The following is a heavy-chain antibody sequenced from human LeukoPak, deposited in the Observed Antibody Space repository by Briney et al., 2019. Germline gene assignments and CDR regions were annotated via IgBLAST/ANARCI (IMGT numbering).Heavy chain of an antibody. CDR2: IYYSGST. Sequence: PSETLSLTCTVSGGSISSYYWSWIRQPPGKGLEWIGYIYYSGSTNYNPSLKSRVTISVDTSKNQFSLKLSSVTAADTAVYYCARGAYYYDSSGLYYYYYYMDAWGKGTTVTISS. D-gene: IGHD3-22*01. J-gene: IGHJ6*03. V-gene: IGHV4-59*01. CDR1: GGSISSYY. CDR3: ARGAYYYDSSGLYYYYYYMDA.